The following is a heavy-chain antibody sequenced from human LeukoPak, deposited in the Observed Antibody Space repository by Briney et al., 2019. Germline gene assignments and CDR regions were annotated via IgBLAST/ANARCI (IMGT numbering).Heavy chain of an antibody. CDR1: GYTFTSYY. J-gene: IGHJ6*03. Sequence: VASVKVSCKASGYTFTSYYMHWVRQAPGQGLEWMGIINPSGGSTSYAQKFQGRVTMTEDTSTDTAYMELSSLRSEDTAVYYCATGCFGSSTSCYNHYYYYMDVWGKGTTVTVSS. D-gene: IGHD2-2*02. V-gene: IGHV1-46*01. CDR3: ATGCFGSSTSCYNHYYYYMDV. CDR2: INPSGGST.